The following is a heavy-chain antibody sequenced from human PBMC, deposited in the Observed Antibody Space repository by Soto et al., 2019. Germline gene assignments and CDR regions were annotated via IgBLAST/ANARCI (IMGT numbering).Heavy chain of an antibody. CDR3: AKERMEQYQLLPFFDY. V-gene: IGHV3-30*18. CDR1: GFTFSSHG. CDR2: ISHDGYNE. Sequence: GGPLRLSCAASGFTFSSHGMHWLRQAPGKGLEWVTVISHDGYNEYYADSVKGRFTISRDNSKNTLYLQMNSVRAEDTAVYYCAKERMEQYQLLPFFDYWGQGTLVTVSS. D-gene: IGHD2-2*01. J-gene: IGHJ4*02.